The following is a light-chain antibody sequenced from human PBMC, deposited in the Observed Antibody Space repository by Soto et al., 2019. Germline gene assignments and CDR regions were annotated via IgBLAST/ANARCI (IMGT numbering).Light chain of an antibody. V-gene: IGKV1-5*03. J-gene: IGKJ4*01. CDR2: KAS. CDR3: QQYNTYVT. Sequence: DIQMTQSPSTLSASVGDRVTITCRASQSINSWLAWYQQKPGKAPKLLIYKASSLESGVPSRFSSSGSGTEFTLTISSLQSDDFATYYCQQYNTYVTFGGGTKVEIK. CDR1: QSINSW.